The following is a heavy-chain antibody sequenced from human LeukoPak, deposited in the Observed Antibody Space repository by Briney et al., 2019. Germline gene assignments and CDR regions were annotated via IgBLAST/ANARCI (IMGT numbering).Heavy chain of an antibody. CDR3: ARDIAVSGNYFDY. V-gene: IGHV3-74*01. J-gene: IGHJ4*02. CDR2: IKNDGSIT. CDR1: GFIFSGYW. D-gene: IGHD6-19*01. Sequence: PGGSLRLSCAASGFIFSGYWMHWVRQAPGKGLVWLSRIKNDGSITSYADSVKGRFTISRDNAKNTLYLQMNSLRAEDTAVYYCARDIAVSGNYFDYWGQGTLVTVSS.